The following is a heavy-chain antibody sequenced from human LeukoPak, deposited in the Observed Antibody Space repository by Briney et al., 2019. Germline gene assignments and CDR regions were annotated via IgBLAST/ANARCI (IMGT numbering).Heavy chain of an antibody. D-gene: IGHD4-11*01. Sequence: ASVIVSCKASGFRFTSFGVSWVRQAPGQGLEWMGWISNYFGVTHYAEKFEDRVTMTIDTSTTTAYMELRSLRYDDTAVYYCARDSDYSGNGNGDWFDPWGQGTVVTVSS. CDR2: ISNYFGVT. J-gene: IGHJ5*02. CDR3: ARDSDYSGNGNGDWFDP. CDR1: GFRFTSFG. V-gene: IGHV1-18*04.